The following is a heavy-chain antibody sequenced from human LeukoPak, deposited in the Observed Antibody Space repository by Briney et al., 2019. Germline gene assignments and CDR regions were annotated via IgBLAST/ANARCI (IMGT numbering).Heavy chain of an antibody. J-gene: IGHJ5*02. D-gene: IGHD3-22*01. CDR2: INHSGST. CDR3: ARGRPYYYDSSGYYRNWFDP. Sequence: PSETLSLTCAVYGGSFGGYYWSWIRQPPGKGLEWIGEINHSGSTNYNPSLKSRVTISVDTSKNQFSLKLSSVTAADTAVYYCARGRPYYYDSSGYYRNWFDPWGQGTLVTVSS. V-gene: IGHV4-34*01. CDR1: GGSFGGYY.